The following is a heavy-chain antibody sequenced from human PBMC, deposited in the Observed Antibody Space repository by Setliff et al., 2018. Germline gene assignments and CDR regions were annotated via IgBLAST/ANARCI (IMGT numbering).Heavy chain of an antibody. CDR1: GDSISNYY. J-gene: IGHJ4*02. Sequence: SETLSLTCTVPGDSISNYYWNWIRQPAGKGLEWIGRIYVTESTKYNPSLKSRVTLSIDTSKNQFSLKLSSVTAADAALYYCAASRAYTGAVEEWFLPKTFDFWGQGSPVTVSA. CDR3: AASRAYTGAVEEWFLPKTFDF. CDR2: IYVTEST. D-gene: IGHD3-10*01. V-gene: IGHV4-4*07.